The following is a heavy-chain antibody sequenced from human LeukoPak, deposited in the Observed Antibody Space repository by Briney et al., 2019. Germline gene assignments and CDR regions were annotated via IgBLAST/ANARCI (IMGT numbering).Heavy chain of an antibody. CDR3: ARFLGIGSQRYYFDS. Sequence: SQTLSLTCAISGDTVSSNSAAWSWIRQSPSRGLEWLRRTYYRSKWYHDYAVSVRSRVSVNPDTSKNQFSLQLNSVTPEDTAVYYCARFLGIGSQRYYFDSWGQGTLVTVSS. J-gene: IGHJ4*02. CDR2: TYYRSKWYH. D-gene: IGHD6-19*01. CDR1: GDTVSSNSAA. V-gene: IGHV6-1*01.